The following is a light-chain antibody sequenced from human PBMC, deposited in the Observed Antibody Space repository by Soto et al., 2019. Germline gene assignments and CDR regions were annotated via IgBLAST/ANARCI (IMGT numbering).Light chain of an antibody. CDR1: QSVSSSY. CDR3: QQDYNLPDGFT. V-gene: IGKV3D-7*01. J-gene: IGKJ3*01. Sequence: PGERVTLSCRASQSVSSSYLTWYQQKPGQAPRLLIYGASTRATSIPARFSGSGSGTDFTLTISSLQPEDFAVYYCQQDYNLPDGFTFGPGTKVDIK. CDR2: GAS.